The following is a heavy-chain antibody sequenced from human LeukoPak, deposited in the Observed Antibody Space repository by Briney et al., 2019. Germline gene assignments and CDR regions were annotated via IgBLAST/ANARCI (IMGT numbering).Heavy chain of an antibody. V-gene: IGHV4-59*01. D-gene: IGHD5-12*01. Sequence: SETLSLTCTVSSGSISSNYWSWIRQPPGKGLEWVGFIYYYGSTNYNPSLKSRVTISVDTPKNQFSLELTSVTAADTAVYYCATYRSGLGFDYWGQGTLVTVSS. CDR2: IYYYGST. J-gene: IGHJ4*02. CDR1: SGSISSNY. CDR3: ATYRSGLGFDY.